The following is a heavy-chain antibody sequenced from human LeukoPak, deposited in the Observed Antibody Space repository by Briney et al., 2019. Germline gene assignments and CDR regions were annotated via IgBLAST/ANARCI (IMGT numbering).Heavy chain of an antibody. J-gene: IGHJ3*02. CDR3: ARDPIAGAFDI. CDR1: GFTFSSYS. Sequence: GGSLRLSCAASGFTFSSYSMNWVRQAPGKGLEWVSSISSSSSYIYYADSVKGRFTISRDNAKNSLYLQMNSPRAEDTAVYYCARDPIAGAFDIWGQGTMVTVSS. V-gene: IGHV3-21*01. D-gene: IGHD2-21*01. CDR2: ISSSSSYI.